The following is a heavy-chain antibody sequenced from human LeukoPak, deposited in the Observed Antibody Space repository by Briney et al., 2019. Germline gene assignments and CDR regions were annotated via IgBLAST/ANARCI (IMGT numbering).Heavy chain of an antibody. V-gene: IGHV4-34*01. D-gene: IGHD1-7*01. CDR1: GVSFSGYY. CDR2: INHSGST. CDR3: ARGRSDWNYVVDY. Sequence: SETLSLTCAVYGVSFSGYYWSWIRQPPGKGLEWIGEINHSGSTNYNPSLKGRVTISVDTSKNQFSLKLSSVTAADTAVYYCARGRSDWNYVVDYWGQGTLVTVSS. J-gene: IGHJ4*02.